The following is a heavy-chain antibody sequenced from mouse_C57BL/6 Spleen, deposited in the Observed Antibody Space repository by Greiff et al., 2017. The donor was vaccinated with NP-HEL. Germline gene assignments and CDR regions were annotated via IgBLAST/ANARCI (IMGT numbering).Heavy chain of an antibody. CDR2: IRSKSSNYAT. J-gene: IGHJ1*03. D-gene: IGHD1-1*01. Sequence: EVKLVESGGGLVQPKGSLKLSCAASGFTFNTYAMHWVRQAPGKGLEWVARIRSKSSNYATYYADSVKDRFTISRDDSQSMLYLQMNTLKTEDTAMYYCVRSPHYGSSYGWYFDVWGTGTTVTVSS. CDR3: VRSPHYGSSYGWYFDV. V-gene: IGHV10-3*01. CDR1: GFTFNTYA.